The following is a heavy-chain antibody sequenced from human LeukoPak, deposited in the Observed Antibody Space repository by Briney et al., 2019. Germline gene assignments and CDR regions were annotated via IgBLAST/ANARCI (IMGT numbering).Heavy chain of an antibody. J-gene: IGHJ4*02. Sequence: SLRLSCAGSGFIFNNYAMHWVRQPPGKGLEWVSGISWNSGSIDYADSVKGRFTISRDNSKNTLYLQMNSLRDEDTAVYYCAKHRFESGGYHSTDWGQGTLVTVSS. D-gene: IGHD3-22*01. CDR2: ISWNSGSI. CDR1: GFIFNNYA. V-gene: IGHV3-9*01. CDR3: AKHRFESGGYHSTD.